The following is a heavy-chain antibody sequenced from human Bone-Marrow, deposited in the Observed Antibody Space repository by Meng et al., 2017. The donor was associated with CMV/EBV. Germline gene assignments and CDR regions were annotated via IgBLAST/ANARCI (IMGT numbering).Heavy chain of an antibody. CDR2: IYYSGST. V-gene: IGHV4-39*07. J-gene: IGHJ3*02. D-gene: IGHD1-1*01. Sequence: GSLRLSCTVSGGSTSSSSYYWGWIRQPPGKGLEWIGSIYYSGSTYYNPSLKSRVTISVDTSKNQFSLKLSSVTAADTAVYYCARKNDLDRDAFDIWGQGTRVTGSS. CDR3: ARKNDLDRDAFDI. CDR1: GGSTSSSSYY.